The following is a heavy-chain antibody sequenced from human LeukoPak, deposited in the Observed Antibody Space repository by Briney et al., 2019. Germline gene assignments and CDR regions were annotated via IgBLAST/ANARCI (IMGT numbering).Heavy chain of an antibody. CDR3: AIPHRMVRGVIKDY. D-gene: IGHD3-10*01. Sequence: PGGSLRLSCAASEFSVGSNYMTWVRQAPGKGLEWVSAISGSGGSTYYADSVKGRFTISRDNSKNTLYLQMNSLRAEDTAVYYCAIPHRMVRGVIKDYWGQGTLVTVSS. V-gene: IGHV3-23*01. CDR2: ISGSGGST. J-gene: IGHJ4*02. CDR1: EFSVGSNY.